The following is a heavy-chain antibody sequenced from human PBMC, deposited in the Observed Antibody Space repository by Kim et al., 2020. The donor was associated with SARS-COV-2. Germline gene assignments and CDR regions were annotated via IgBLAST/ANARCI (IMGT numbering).Heavy chain of an antibody. CDR2: INPNSGGT. Sequence: ASVKVSCKATGYTFTGYYMHWVRQAPGQGLEWMGRINPNSGGTNYAQKFQGRVTMTRDTSISTAYMELSRLRSDDTAVYYCARDLKGYGGGHFDYWGQGTLVTVSS. D-gene: IGHD4-17*01. J-gene: IGHJ4*02. CDR3: ARDLKGYGGGHFDY. V-gene: IGHV1-2*06. CDR1: GYTFTGYY.